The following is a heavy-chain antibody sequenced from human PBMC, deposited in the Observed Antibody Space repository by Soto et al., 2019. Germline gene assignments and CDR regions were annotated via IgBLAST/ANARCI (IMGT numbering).Heavy chain of an antibody. CDR2: IKQDGSDK. Sequence: EVQLVESGGGLVQPGGSLRLSCAASGFTFSSYWMTWVRQAPGKGLECVANIKQDGSDKYYVDSVKGRFTISRDNAKNSLYLQMNSLRVKDTAVYYCARQTRAPESWGQGTLVTVSS. J-gene: IGHJ4*02. CDR3: ARQTRAPES. D-gene: IGHD3-10*01. CDR1: GFTFSSYW. V-gene: IGHV3-7*03.